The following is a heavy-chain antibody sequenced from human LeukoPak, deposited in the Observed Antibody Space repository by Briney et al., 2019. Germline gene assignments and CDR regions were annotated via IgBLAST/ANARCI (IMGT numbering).Heavy chain of an antibody. V-gene: IGHV3-23*01. CDR3: AKAAFFYGSGTYYNDY. Sequence: TGGSLRLSCAASGFTFSSYAMNWARQAPGKGLEWVSVISSTSDTIYYADAVKGRFTISRDNSKNTVNLQMNSLRAEDTAVYFCAKAAFFYGSGTYYNDYWGQGTLVTVSS. CDR2: ISSTSDTI. J-gene: IGHJ4*02. CDR1: GFTFSSYA. D-gene: IGHD3-10*01.